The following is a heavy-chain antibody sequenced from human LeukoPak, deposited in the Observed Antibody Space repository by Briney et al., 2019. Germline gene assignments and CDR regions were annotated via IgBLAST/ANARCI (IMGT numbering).Heavy chain of an antibody. V-gene: IGHV3-7*01. Sequence: GGSLRLSCAASGFSFSTYWMSWVRQAPGTGLEWVANIKPDESEKYYVDSVRGRFTSFRDNAKNSLYLQMNTLRVEDTAVYYCARAKYSGSYPYYYDYWGQGTQVTVSS. CDR1: GFSFSTYW. D-gene: IGHD1-26*01. CDR3: ARAKYSGSYPYYYDY. CDR2: IKPDESEK. J-gene: IGHJ4*02.